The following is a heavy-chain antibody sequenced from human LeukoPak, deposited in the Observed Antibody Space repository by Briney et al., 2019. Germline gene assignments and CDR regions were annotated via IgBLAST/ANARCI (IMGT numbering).Heavy chain of an antibody. J-gene: IGHJ4*02. CDR2: INTDGSST. CDR3: ARIGPKVDSLN. Sequence: GGSLRLSCAASGFTFSSYWMHWVRQAPGKGLVWVSRINTDGSSTSYADSVKGRFTISRDNAKNTLYLQMNSLRAEDTAVYYRARIGPKVDSLNWGPGTLVTVS. D-gene: IGHD4-23*01. V-gene: IGHV3-74*01. CDR1: GFTFSSYW.